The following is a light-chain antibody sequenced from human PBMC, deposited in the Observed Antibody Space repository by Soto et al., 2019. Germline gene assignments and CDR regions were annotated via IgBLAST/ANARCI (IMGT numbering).Light chain of an antibody. CDR3: QQYNNWPRT. CDR1: QSVSSN. CDR2: GAS. V-gene: IGKV3-15*01. J-gene: IGKJ1*01. Sequence: EIVRTHSPATLSVSPGERATLSCRASQSVSSNLAWYQQKPGQAPRLLIYGASTRATGIPARVSGSGSVTEFTRTISSLQSEEFAVYYCQQYNNWPRTFSQGTTVDSK.